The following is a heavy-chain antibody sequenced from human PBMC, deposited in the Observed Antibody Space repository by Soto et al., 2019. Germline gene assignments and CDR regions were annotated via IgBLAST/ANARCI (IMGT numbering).Heavy chain of an antibody. V-gene: IGHV3-48*03. CDR3: ARVWYHWNSDRYWYFDL. CDR2: ISSSGSTI. CDR1: GFTFSSYE. Sequence: EVQLVESGGGLVQPGGSLRLSCAASGFTFSSYEMNWVRQAPGKGLEWVSYISSSGSTIYYADSVKGRFTISRDNAKNSRYLQMNSLRAEDTAVYYCARVWYHWNSDRYWYFDLWGRGTLVTVSS. D-gene: IGHD1-7*01. J-gene: IGHJ2*01.